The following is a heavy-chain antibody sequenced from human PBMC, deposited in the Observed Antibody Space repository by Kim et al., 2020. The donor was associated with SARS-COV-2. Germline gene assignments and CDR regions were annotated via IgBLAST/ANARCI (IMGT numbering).Heavy chain of an antibody. J-gene: IGHJ1*01. CDR3: ASGSSWYSGYFQH. CDR1: GFTFSSYG. CDR2: ISYDGSNK. D-gene: IGHD6-13*01. Sequence: GGSLRLSCAASGFTFSSYGMHWVRQAPGKGLEWVAVISYDGSNKYYADSVKGRFTISRDNSKNTLYLQMNSLRAEDTAVYYCASGSSWYSGYFQHWGQGTLVTVSS. V-gene: IGHV3-30*03.